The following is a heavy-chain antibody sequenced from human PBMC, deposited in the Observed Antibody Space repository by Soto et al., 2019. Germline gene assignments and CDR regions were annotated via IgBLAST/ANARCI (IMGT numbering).Heavy chain of an antibody. J-gene: IGHJ4*02. V-gene: IGHV3-33*01. CDR2: IWYDGSNK. CDR1: GFPFSRYG. CDR3: ARDLNMDIVATMDY. D-gene: IGHD5-12*01. Sequence: QVQLVESGGGVVQPGRSLRLSCAASGFPFSRYGMHWVRQAPGQGLEWVAVIWYDGSNKYYADSVKGRFTISRDNSKNTLYLQMNSLGAEDKAVYYCARDLNMDIVATMDYWGQGTLVTVSS.